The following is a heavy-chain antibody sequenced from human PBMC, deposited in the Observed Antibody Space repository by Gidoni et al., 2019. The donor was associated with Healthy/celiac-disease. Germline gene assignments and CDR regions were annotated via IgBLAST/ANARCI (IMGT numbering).Heavy chain of an antibody. CDR2: IWYDGSNK. Sequence: QVQLVESGGGVVQPGRSLRLSCAASGFTFSSYGMHWVRQAPGKGLEWVAVIWYDGSNKYYADSVKGRFTISRDNSKNTLYLQMNSLRAEDTAVYYCAREPMVRGVIRETYYYYGMDVWGQGTTVTVSS. J-gene: IGHJ6*02. D-gene: IGHD3-10*01. CDR3: AREPMVRGVIRETYYYYGMDV. V-gene: IGHV3-33*01. CDR1: GFTFSSYG.